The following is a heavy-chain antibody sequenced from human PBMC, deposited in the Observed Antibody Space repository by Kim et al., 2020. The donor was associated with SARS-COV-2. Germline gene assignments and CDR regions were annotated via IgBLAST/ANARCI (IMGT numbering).Heavy chain of an antibody. CDR1: GFTFNTFSDYW. Sequence: GGSLRLSCAASGFTFNTFSDYWMHWVRQVPGKGLVWVSRIDGAGSGTSYADSVKGRFTISRDNAKNTVSLQMNSLRHEDMAVYYCATIFDYWGQGILVTVSS. CDR3: ATIFDY. V-gene: IGHV3-74*01. CDR2: IDGAGSGT. D-gene: IGHD3-3*01. J-gene: IGHJ4*02.